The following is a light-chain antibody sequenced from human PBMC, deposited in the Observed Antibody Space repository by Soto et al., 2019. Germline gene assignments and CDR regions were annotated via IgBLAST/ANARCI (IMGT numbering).Light chain of an antibody. CDR3: QKYNSAPALT. CDR2: AAS. V-gene: IGKV1-27*01. J-gene: IGKJ4*01. Sequence: DIQMTQSPSSLSASVGDRVTITCRASQGISNYLAWYQQKPGKGPKLLIYAASTLQSGVPSRFSGSGSGTDFSLTISSLQPEDAATYYCQKYNSAPALTFGGWTKVEIK. CDR1: QGISNY.